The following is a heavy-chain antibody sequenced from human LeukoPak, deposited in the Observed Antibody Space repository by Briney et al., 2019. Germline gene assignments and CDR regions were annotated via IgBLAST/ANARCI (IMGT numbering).Heavy chain of an antibody. CDR2: IYTSGST. V-gene: IGHV4-4*07. CDR1: GGSISSYY. CDR3: ARRKWELDHDAFDI. Sequence: KPSETLSLTCTVSGGSISSYYWSWIRQPAGKGLEWIGRIYTSGSTNYNPSLRSRITMSVDTSKNQFSLKLSSVTAADTAVYYCARRKWELDHDAFDIWGQGTMVTVSS. J-gene: IGHJ3*02. D-gene: IGHD1-26*01.